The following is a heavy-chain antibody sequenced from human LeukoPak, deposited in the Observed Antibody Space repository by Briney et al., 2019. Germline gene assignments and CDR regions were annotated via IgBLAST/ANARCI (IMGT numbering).Heavy chain of an antibody. Sequence: GGSLRLSCAASGFTFDDYAMHWVRQAPGKGLEWVSGISWNSGSIGYADSVKGRFTISRDNAKNSLYLQMNSLRAEDTALYYCAKDNHWGQGTLVTVSS. CDR2: ISWNSGSI. CDR3: AKDNH. J-gene: IGHJ4*02. V-gene: IGHV3-9*01. CDR1: GFTFDDYA.